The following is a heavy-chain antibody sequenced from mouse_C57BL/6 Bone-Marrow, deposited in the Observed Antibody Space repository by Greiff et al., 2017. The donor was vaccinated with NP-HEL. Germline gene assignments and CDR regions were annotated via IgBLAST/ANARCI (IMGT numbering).Heavy chain of an antibody. D-gene: IGHD1-1*01. CDR3: ARITTVVPGNFDY. V-gene: IGHV3-6*01. CDR1: GYSITSGYY. CDR2: ISYDGSN. J-gene: IGHJ2*01. Sequence: EVQLQESGPGLVKPSQSLSLTCSVTGYSITSGYYWNWIRQFPGNKLEWMGYISYDGSNNYNPSLKNRISITRDTSKNQFFLKLNSVTTEDTATYYCARITTVVPGNFDYWGQGTTLTVSS.